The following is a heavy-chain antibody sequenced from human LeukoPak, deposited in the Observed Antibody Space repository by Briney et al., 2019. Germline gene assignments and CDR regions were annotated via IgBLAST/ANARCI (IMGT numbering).Heavy chain of an antibody. CDR2: ISSSGSTI. CDR3: AVDDSSGYYFLIERK. Sequence: PGGSLRLSCAASGFTFSDYYMSWIRQAPGKGLEWVSYISSSGSTIYYADSVKGRFTISRDNAKNSLYLQMNSLRAEDTAVYYCAVDDSSGYYFLIERKWGQGTLVTVSS. D-gene: IGHD3-22*01. J-gene: IGHJ4*02. V-gene: IGHV3-11*01. CDR1: GFTFSDYY.